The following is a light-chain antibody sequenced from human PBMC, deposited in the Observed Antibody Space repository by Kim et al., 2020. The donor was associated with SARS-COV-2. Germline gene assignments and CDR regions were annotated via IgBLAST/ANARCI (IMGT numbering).Light chain of an antibody. J-gene: IGKJ4*01. V-gene: IGKV2-30*02. Sequence: PASISCRCSQSLVHSDGNTYLSWFQQRPGQSPRRLIYKASNRDSGVPDRFSGSGSGTDFPLKISRVEAEDVGVYYCMQSTQWPGTFGGGTKVDIK. CDR1: QSLVHSDGNTY. CDR3: MQSTQWPGT. CDR2: KAS.